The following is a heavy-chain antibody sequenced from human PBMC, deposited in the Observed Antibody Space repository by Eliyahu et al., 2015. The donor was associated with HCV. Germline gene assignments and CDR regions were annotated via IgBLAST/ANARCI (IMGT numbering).Heavy chain of an antibody. V-gene: IGHV3-7*04. D-gene: IGHD2-15*01. CDR1: GFTFSSYW. J-gene: IGHJ4*02. Sequence: EVQLVESGGGLVQPGGSLRLSCAASGFTFSSYWMSWVRQAPGKGLEWVGQLKADGSEKYYVDSVKGRFTISRDNAKNSLYLQMNSLRAEDTAVYYCATDPGSRGYCSGGSCYPLDYWGQGTLVTVSS. CDR3: ATDPGSRGYCSGGSCYPLDY. CDR2: LKADGSEK.